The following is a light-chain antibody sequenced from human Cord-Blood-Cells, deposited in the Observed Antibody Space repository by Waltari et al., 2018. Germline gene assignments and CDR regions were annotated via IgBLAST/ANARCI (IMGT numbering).Light chain of an antibody. J-gene: IGKJ4*01. Sequence: EIVLTQSPATLSLSPGERATLSDRASQSVCTYLAWYQQKPGQAPRLLIYDASNRATGIPARFSGGGSETDFALTISCLEPGDFAVYYCQQRSNWPLTFGGGTKVEIK. CDR3: QQRSNWPLT. V-gene: IGKV3-11*01. CDR1: QSVCTY. CDR2: DAS.